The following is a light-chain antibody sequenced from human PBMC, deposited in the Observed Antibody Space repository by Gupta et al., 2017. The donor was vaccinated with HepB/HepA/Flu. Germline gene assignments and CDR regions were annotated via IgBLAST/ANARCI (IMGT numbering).Light chain of an antibody. CDR3: QQYGDSPLP. CDR1: RGISSTF. CDR2: GAS. V-gene: IGKV3-20*01. Sequence: EIVLTQSPGTLSLSPGERATLSCRASRGISSTFLAWYQQKPGQAPRLLISGASSRATGIPDRFSGSGSGTDFTLGISRLEAEDFAVYYCQQYGDSPLPFGGGTKVEIK. J-gene: IGKJ4*01.